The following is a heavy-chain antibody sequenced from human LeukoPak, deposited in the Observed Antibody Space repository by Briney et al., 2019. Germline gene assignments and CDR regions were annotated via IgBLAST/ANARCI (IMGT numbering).Heavy chain of an antibody. CDR3: ARDPAYYDRSGELDY. D-gene: IGHD3-22*01. Sequence: ASVKVSCKASGYTFTSYAMNWVRPAPGQGLEWMGWINTNTANPTYAQGFAGRLVFSLDTSASTASLQIGSLKAEDTAVYYCARDPAYYDRSGELDYWGQGTLVTVSS. V-gene: IGHV7-4-1*01. CDR1: GYTFTSYA. CDR2: INTNTANP. J-gene: IGHJ4*02.